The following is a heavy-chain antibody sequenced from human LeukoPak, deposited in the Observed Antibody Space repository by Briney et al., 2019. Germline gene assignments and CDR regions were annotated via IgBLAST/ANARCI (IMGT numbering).Heavy chain of an antibody. CDR1: GFTFSSHA. D-gene: IGHD2-2*01. V-gene: IGHV3-23*01. CDR3: AKPLAEYQLLPRAFDI. J-gene: IGHJ3*02. Sequence: CASLSLACAASGFTFSSHAMSWVRQAPGKGLDWVSAISGSGGSTYYADSVEGRFTISRDNSKNSLYMQMNSLRAEDTAVYYCAKPLAEYQLLPRAFDIWGQGTMVTVSS. CDR2: ISGSGGST.